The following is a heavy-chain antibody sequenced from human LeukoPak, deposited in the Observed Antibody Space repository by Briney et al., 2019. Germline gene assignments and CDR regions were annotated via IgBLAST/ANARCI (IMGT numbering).Heavy chain of an antibody. V-gene: IGHV4-31*03. D-gene: IGHD3-22*01. J-gene: IGHJ2*01. CDR3: ARHYDSSGYYYPHWYFDL. CDR1: GGSISSGGYS. Sequence: SETLSLTCTVSGGSISSGGYSWSWIRQHPGKGLEWIGYIYYSGSTYYNPSLKSRVTISVDTSKNQFSLKLSSVTAADTAVYYCARHYDSSGYYYPHWYFDLWGRGTLVTVSS. CDR2: IYYSGST.